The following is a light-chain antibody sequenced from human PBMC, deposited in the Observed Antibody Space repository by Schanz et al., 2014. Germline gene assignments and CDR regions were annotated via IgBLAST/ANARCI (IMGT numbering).Light chain of an antibody. J-gene: IGKJ1*01. CDR3: QQRYSWPRT. Sequence: EIVLTQSPATLSLSPGERATLSCRASQSVSDNLAWYQQEPGQAPRLLIYDASNRATGIPARFSGSGSGTDFTLTISSLEPEDFAVYYCQQRYSWPRTFGQGTKVELK. V-gene: IGKV3-11*01. CDR1: QSVSDN. CDR2: DAS.